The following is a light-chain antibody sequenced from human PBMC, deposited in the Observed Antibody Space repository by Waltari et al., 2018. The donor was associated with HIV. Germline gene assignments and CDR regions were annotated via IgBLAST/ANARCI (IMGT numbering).Light chain of an antibody. J-gene: IGLJ2*01. V-gene: IGLV2-23*02. CDR3: CSYAGSSTVV. Sequence: QPPLTQSRSVSGSPGQSITISCTGTSSDVGSYNLVSWYQQHPGKAPNLMIYEVSKRPSGVSNRFSGSKSGNTASLTISGLQAEDEADYYCCSYAGSSTVVFGGGTKLTVL. CDR2: EVS. CDR1: SSDVGSYNL.